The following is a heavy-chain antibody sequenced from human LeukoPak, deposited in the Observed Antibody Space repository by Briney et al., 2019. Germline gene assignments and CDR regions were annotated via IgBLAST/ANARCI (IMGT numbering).Heavy chain of an antibody. CDR1: GFTFSHHW. V-gene: IGHV3-7*01. CDR2: IKEDGSEK. D-gene: IGHD3-3*01. J-gene: IGHJ4*02. Sequence: GGSLRLSCTASGFTFSHHWMTWVRQAPGKGLEWVANIKEDGSEKDYVDSVKGRFTISRDNGKNSLYLQMNSLRGGDTAVYYCARLNWNYADYWGQGTLVTVST. CDR3: ARLNWNYADY.